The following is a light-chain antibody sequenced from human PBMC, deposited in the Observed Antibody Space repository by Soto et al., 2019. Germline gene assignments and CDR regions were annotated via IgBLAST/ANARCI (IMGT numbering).Light chain of an antibody. J-gene: IGKJ5*01. Sequence: DIQMTQSPSSLYASVGDRVTITCRASQGISNFLAWYQQKPGKVPKLLISAASTLQSGVPSRFSGSGSGTDFTLTITSLQPEDVPTYYCQKYSSVITFGQGTRLEMK. CDR2: AAS. CDR3: QKYSSVIT. CDR1: QGISNF. V-gene: IGKV1-27*01.